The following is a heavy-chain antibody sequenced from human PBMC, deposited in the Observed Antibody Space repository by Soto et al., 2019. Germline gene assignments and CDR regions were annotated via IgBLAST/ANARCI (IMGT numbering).Heavy chain of an antibody. Sequence: QPGGSLRLSCAASGFTFSSYEMNWVRQAPGKGLEWVSYISSSGSTIYYADSVKGRFTISRDNAKNSLYLQMNSLRAEDTAVYYCARALITMIVDYWGQGTLVTVSS. J-gene: IGHJ4*02. CDR1: GFTFSSYE. V-gene: IGHV3-48*03. D-gene: IGHD3-22*01. CDR3: ARALITMIVDY. CDR2: ISSSGSTI.